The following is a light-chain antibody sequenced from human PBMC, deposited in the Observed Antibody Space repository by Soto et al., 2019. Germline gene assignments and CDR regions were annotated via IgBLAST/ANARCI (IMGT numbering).Light chain of an antibody. J-gene: IGLJ1*01. CDR3: QSCGNTLSGCF. Sequence: QSGLTQPASGSGSPGQSNTISCTGTSSDIGTYKYVSWFQHHPGKAPKRLISHNNNRPSGVPDRFSGSKSGTSASLAITALQAEDEADSSCQSCGNTLSGCFFGSGTKVTLL. V-gene: IGLV1-40*01. CDR1: SSDIGTYKY. CDR2: HNN.